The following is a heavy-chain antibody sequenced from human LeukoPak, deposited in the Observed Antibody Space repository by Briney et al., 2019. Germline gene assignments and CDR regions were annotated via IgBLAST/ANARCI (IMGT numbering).Heavy chain of an antibody. Sequence: PGGSLRLSCAASGFTFTSYATSWVRQAPGKGLEWVSSISGSGVNTYYADSVKGRFTISRDNSRNTLYLQMNSLRAEDTAVYYCAKEGYSSGWYGDYWGQGTLVTVSS. D-gene: IGHD6-19*01. CDR2: ISGSGVNT. J-gene: IGHJ4*02. V-gene: IGHV3-23*01. CDR3: AKEGYSSGWYGDY. CDR1: GFTFTSYA.